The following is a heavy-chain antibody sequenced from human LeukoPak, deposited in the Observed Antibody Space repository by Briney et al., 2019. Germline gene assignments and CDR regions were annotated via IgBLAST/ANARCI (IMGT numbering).Heavy chain of an antibody. J-gene: IGHJ4*02. CDR1: GGSFSGYY. V-gene: IGHV4-34*01. Sequence: PSETLSLTCAVYGGSFSGYYWSWIRQPPGKGLEWIGEINHSGSTNYNPSLKSRVTISVNTSKNQFSLKLSSVAAADTAVYYCARSFGIPSSGYSFDYWGQGTLVTVSS. CDR3: ARSFGIPSSGYSFDY. D-gene: IGHD3-22*01. CDR2: INHSGST.